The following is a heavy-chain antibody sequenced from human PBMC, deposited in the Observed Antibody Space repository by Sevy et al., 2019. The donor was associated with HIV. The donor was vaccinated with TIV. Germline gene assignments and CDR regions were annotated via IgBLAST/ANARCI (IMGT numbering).Heavy chain of an antibody. CDR3: ARDSPLVQAAAGKGAYGMDV. CDR1: GFTFSDYY. J-gene: IGHJ6*02. D-gene: IGHD6-13*01. Sequence: GGSLSLSCAASGFTFSDYYMSWIRQPPGKGLEGVSYISSSGSTKYAEGLVKGRFTISRDNAKNSLYLQMNSLRAEETAVYYCARDSPLVQAAAGKGAYGMDVWGQGTTVTVSS. CDR2: ISSSGSTK. V-gene: IGHV3-11*01.